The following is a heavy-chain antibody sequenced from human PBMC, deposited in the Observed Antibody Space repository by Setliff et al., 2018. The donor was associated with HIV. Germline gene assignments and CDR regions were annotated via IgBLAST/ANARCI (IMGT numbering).Heavy chain of an antibody. Sequence: SETLSLTCAVYGDSFSGYYWSWIRQAPGEGLEWIGEINHSGSTNYNPSLKSRVTISVDTSKNQFSLKLSSVTAADTAVYYCAGGIVVVPAAMHYYMDVWGKGTKVTVSS. V-gene: IGHV4-34*01. CDR2: INHSGST. D-gene: IGHD2-2*01. J-gene: IGHJ6*03. CDR3: AGGIVVVPAAMHYYMDV. CDR1: GDSFSGYY.